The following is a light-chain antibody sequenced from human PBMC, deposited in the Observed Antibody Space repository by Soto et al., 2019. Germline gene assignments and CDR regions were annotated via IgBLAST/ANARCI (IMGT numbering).Light chain of an antibody. CDR1: QSVSSSY. J-gene: IGKJ5*01. CDR3: QQRRSWQVT. Sequence: EIVMTQSPATLSVSPGERATLSCRASQSVSSSYLAWYQQKPGQAPRLLIYGASSRATGIPDRFSGSGSGTDFTLTISRLEPEDFAVYYCQQRRSWQVTFGQGTRLEI. V-gene: IGKV3D-20*02. CDR2: GAS.